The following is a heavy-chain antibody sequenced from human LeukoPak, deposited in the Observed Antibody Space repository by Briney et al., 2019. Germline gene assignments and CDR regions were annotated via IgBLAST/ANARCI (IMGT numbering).Heavy chain of an antibody. CDR1: GGSFSGYY. D-gene: IGHD3-16*01. Sequence: PSETLSLTCAVYGGSFSGYYWSWIRQPQPPGKGREWIGEINHSGSTKYNPTLKSRVTISVDTSKNQFSLKLSSVTAADTAVYYCARDYRSTIGGEYGMDVWGQGTTVTVSS. CDR2: INHSGST. V-gene: IGHV4-34*01. CDR3: ARDYRSTIGGEYGMDV. J-gene: IGHJ6*02.